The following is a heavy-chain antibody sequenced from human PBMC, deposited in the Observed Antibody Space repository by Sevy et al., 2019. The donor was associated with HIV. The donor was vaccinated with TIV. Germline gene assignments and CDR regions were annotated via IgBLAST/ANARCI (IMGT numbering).Heavy chain of an antibody. CDR1: GYPFRNYG. CDR3: ARFPPVCDY. Sequence: ASVKVSCKASGYPFRNYGITWVRQAPGQGLEWMGWISGYNGNTNYAQKFQGRVTMTIASSTSTAYMDLRSLTSDDTAVYYCARFPPVCDYWGQGTLVTVSS. V-gene: IGHV1-18*01. CDR2: ISGYNGNT. J-gene: IGHJ4*02.